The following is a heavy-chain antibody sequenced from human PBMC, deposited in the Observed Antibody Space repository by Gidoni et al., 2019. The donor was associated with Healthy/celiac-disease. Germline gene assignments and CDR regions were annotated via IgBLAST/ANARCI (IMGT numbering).Heavy chain of an antibody. CDR1: GFTFSSYA. Sequence: QVQLVESGGGVVQPGRSLRLSCAASGFTFSSYAMHWVRQAPGKGLEWVAVISYDGSNKYYADSVKGRFTISRDNSKNTLYLQMNSLRAEDTAVYYCARDGAFWGPNSSGYYCDFDYWGQGTLVTVSS. J-gene: IGHJ4*02. V-gene: IGHV3-30-3*01. D-gene: IGHD3-22*01. CDR2: ISYDGSNK. CDR3: ARDGAFWGPNSSGYYCDFDY.